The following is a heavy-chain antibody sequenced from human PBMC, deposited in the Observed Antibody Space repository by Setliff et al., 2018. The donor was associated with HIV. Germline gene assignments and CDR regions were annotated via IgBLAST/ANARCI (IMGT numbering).Heavy chain of an antibody. CDR1: GYTFTSYG. J-gene: IGHJ3*02. CDR3: ARAPSVATRAFDI. V-gene: IGHV1-69*10. D-gene: IGHD5-12*01. Sequence: GASVKVSCKASGYTFTSYGISWVRQAPGQGLEWMGGIIPILGIANYAQKFQGRVTITADKSTSTAYMELSSLRSEDTAVYYCARAPSVATRAFDIWGQGTMVTVSS. CDR2: IIPILGIA.